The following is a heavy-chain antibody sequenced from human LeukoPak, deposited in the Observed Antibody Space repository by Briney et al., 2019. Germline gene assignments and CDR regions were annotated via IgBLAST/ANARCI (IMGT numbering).Heavy chain of an antibody. V-gene: IGHV4-59*01. J-gene: IGHJ6*04. CDR3: ARDLEGDIAAAGLDV. CDR1: SDSISSYY. Sequence: PSETLSLTCIVSSDSISSYYWSWLRQPPGKGLEWIGYIYYSGSTNYNPSLKSRVTISVDTSKNQFSLKLTSVTAADTAVYYCARDLEGDIAAAGLDVWGKGTTVTVSS. CDR2: IYYSGST. D-gene: IGHD6-13*01.